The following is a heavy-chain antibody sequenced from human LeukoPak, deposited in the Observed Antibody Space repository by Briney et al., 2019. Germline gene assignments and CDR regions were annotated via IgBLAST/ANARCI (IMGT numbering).Heavy chain of an antibody. CDR2: ISSDGSKK. D-gene: IGHD6-19*01. Sequence: GGSLRLSCAASGFTFSTYAMNWVRQAPGKGLEWVAVISSDGSKKYYGDSVRGRFTISRDNSKNTLYLQMNSLRSEDTTVYYCARESQWLASFDYWGQGTLVTVSS. CDR1: GFTFSTYA. V-gene: IGHV3-30-3*01. CDR3: ARESQWLASFDY. J-gene: IGHJ4*02.